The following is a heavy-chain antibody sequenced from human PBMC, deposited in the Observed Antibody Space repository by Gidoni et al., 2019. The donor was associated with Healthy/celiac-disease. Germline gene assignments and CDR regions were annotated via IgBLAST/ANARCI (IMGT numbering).Heavy chain of an antibody. V-gene: IGHV4-39*01. J-gene: IGHJ4*02. CDR1: GGSISSSSYY. D-gene: IGHD2-2*01. CDR3: AIYCSSTSCPGY. Sequence: QLQLQESGPGLVKPSATLSLTCTVSGGSISSSSYYWGWIRQPPGKGLEWIGSIYYSGSTYYNPSLKSRVTISVDTSKNQFSLKLSSVTAADTAVYYCAIYCSSTSCPGYWGQGTLVTVSS. CDR2: IYYSGST.